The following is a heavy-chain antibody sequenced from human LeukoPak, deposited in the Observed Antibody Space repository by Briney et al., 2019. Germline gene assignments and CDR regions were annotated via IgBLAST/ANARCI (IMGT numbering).Heavy chain of an antibody. V-gene: IGHV4-39*01. Sequence: SETLSLTCTVPAGSISSSNYYWGWIRQAPGKGLEWIGTIYYSGSTYYKPSLKSRVTISVDTSENQFSLRLSSVSAADTAVYYCARRPYYYDSSGYYDAFDIWGQGTMVTVSS. CDR3: ARRPYYYDSSGYYDAFDI. CDR2: IYYSGST. CDR1: AGSISSSNYY. D-gene: IGHD3-22*01. J-gene: IGHJ3*02.